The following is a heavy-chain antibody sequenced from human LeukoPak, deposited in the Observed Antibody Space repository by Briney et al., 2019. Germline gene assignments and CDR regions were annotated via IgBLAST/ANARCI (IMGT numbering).Heavy chain of an antibody. CDR1: GYTFTSYG. CDR2: ISAYNGNT. D-gene: IGHD3-10*01. CDR3: ARVGTMVRGVIRLYYYYGMDV. J-gene: IGHJ6*02. Sequence: EASVKVSCKASGYTFTSYGISWVRQAPGQGLEWMGWISAYNGNTNYAQKLQGRVTMTTDTSTSTACMELRSLRSDDTAVYCCARVGTMVRGVIRLYYYYGMDVWGQGTTVTVSS. V-gene: IGHV1-18*01.